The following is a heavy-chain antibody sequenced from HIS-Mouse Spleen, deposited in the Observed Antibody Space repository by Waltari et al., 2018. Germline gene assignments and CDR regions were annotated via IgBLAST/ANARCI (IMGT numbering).Heavy chain of an antibody. CDR2: IWYDGGNK. Sequence: QVQLVESGGGVVQPGRSLRLSCAASGFTFSSYGMHWVRQAPGKGLEWGAVIWYDGGNKYYADSVKGRFTTSRDNSKNTLYLQMNSLRAEDTAVYYCAKGKYYFDSWGQGTLVTVSS. J-gene: IGHJ4*02. CDR1: GFTFSSYG. CDR3: AKGKYYFDS. V-gene: IGHV3-33*06.